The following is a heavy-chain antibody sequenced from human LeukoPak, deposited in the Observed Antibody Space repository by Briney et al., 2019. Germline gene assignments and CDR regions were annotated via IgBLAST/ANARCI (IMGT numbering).Heavy chain of an antibody. V-gene: IGHV4-39*01. J-gene: IGHJ6*03. CDR1: GGSISSSSYY. CDR3: ARASSRYSSTSHYFYYMDV. Sequence: SETLSLTCTVSGGSISSSSYYWGWIRQPPGKGLDWIGTIYYSGSTYYNPSLKSRVTISVDTSKNQFSLKLSSVTAADTAVYYCARASSRYSSTSHYFYYMDVWGKGTTVTASS. CDR2: IYYSGST. D-gene: IGHD6-13*01.